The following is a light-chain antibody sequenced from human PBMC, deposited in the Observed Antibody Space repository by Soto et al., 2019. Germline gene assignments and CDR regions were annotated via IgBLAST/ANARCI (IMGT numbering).Light chain of an antibody. V-gene: IGKV1-5*01. Sequence: DIQMTQSPSTLSASVGDRVTITFRASQTISNWLSWYQQKPGKAPKLLTFDASTLESGVPSRFSGRGSGTEFTLTISSLQPDDFATYDCHHYSSFLYTCGQGTKLEIK. CDR3: HHYSSFLYT. CDR2: DAS. CDR1: QTISNW. J-gene: IGKJ2*01.